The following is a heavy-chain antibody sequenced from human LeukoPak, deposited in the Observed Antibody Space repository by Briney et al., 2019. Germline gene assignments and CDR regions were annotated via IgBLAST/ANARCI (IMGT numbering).Heavy chain of an antibody. D-gene: IGHD3-16*01. Sequence: PSETLSLTCAVSGYSISSGYYWGWIRQPPGKGLEWIGSIYHRGSTYYNPSLKSRVTISVDTSKNQFSLKLSSVTAADTAVYYCAREKFNYDLLHYFDYWGQGTLVTVSS. CDR3: AREKFNYDLLHYFDY. V-gene: IGHV4-38-2*02. CDR1: GYSISSGYY. J-gene: IGHJ4*02. CDR2: IYHRGST.